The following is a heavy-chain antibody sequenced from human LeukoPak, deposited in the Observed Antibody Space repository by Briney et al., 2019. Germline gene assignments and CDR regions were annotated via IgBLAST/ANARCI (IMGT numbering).Heavy chain of an antibody. CDR1: GFTFSSYT. CDR2: ISGSGGST. CDR3: AKETVVVVAATPDAFDI. J-gene: IGHJ3*02. Sequence: PGGSLRLSCAASGFTFSSYTMNWVRQAPGKGLEWVSGISGSGGSTHYADSVKDRFTISRDNSKNTLYLQMNSLRAEDTAVYYCAKETVVVVAATPDAFDIWGQGTMVTVSS. V-gene: IGHV3-23*01. D-gene: IGHD2-15*01.